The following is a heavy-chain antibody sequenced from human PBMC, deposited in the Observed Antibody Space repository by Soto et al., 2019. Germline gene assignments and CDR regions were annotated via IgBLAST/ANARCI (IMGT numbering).Heavy chain of an antibody. CDR2: INHSGST. J-gene: IGHJ4*02. V-gene: IGHV4-34*01. D-gene: IGHD3-10*01. CDR3: AMIITMVRGVITNHPDY. CDR1: GGSFSGYY. Sequence: SETLSLTCAVYGGSFSGYYWSWIRQPPGKGLEWIGEINHSGSTNYNPSHKSRVTISVDTSKNQFSLKLSSVTAADTAVYYCAMIITMVRGVITNHPDYWGQGTLVTVSS.